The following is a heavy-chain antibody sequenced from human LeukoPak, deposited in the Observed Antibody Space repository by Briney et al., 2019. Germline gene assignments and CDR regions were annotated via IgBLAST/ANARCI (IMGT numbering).Heavy chain of an antibody. J-gene: IGHJ4*02. Sequence: SETLSLTCTVSGGSISSSSYYWGWIRQPPGKGLEWIGSTYYSGSTYYNPSLKSRVTISVDTSKNQFSLKLSSVTAADTAVYYCARRTYDSSGYYLYYFDYWGQGTLVTVSS. V-gene: IGHV4-39*07. CDR3: ARRTYDSSGYYLYYFDY. CDR1: GGSISSSSYY. CDR2: TYYSGST. D-gene: IGHD3-22*01.